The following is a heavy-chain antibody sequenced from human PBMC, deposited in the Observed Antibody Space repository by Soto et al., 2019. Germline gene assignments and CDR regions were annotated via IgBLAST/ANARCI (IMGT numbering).Heavy chain of an antibody. CDR1: GFTFRSYS. D-gene: IGHD6-19*01. CDR2: ISSGGDTK. J-gene: IGHJ5*02. Sequence: PGGSLRLSCAVSGFTFRSYSMHWVRQSPGKGLEWISYISSGGDTKYYADSVKGRVTVSRDNSNHSLDLQLNSLRGEDTAMYYCARDMYSSDYFVKWFEPWGQGTLVTVSS. V-gene: IGHV3-48*01. CDR3: ARDMYSSDYFVKWFEP.